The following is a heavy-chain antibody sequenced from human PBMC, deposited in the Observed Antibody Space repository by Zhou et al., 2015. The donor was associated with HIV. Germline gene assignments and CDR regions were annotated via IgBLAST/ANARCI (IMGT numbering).Heavy chain of an antibody. V-gene: IGHV3-7*03. Sequence: DVQLVESGGGLVQPGGSLRLSCAASGFTFPNYWMNWVRQAPGKGLEWVAHIKQDGSAKYYVDSVKGRFTISRDNVKNSVYLQMNSLRAEDTALYYCAKDSSYYYDSSGFDYWGQGTLVTVSS. CDR1: GFTFPNYW. CDR3: AKDSSYYYDSSGFDY. D-gene: IGHD3-22*01. J-gene: IGHJ4*02. CDR2: IKQDGSAK.